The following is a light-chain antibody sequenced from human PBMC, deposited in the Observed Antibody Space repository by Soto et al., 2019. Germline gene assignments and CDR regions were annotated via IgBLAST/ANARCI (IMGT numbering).Light chain of an antibody. V-gene: IGKV1-16*02. CDR1: QGISNY. Sequence: MTQSPTTLSVSAGDRVTLSCRASQGISNYLAWYRKKPGQAPKSLIYAVSTWHSGLPSKFSGSGSGIDFTLTISSLQSEDFATYYCQQYNSQPLTFGQGTKLEIK. CDR3: QQYNSQPLT. CDR2: AVS. J-gene: IGKJ2*01.